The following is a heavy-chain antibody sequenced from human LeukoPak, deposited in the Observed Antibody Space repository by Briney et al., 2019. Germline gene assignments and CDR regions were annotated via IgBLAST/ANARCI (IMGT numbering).Heavy chain of an antibody. Sequence: ASVKVSCKASGYTFTSYGISWVRQAPGQGLEWMGWISAYNGNTNYAQKLQGRVTMTTDTSTSTAYMELRSLRSDDTAMYYCARPNYGAGTYYRGPFDIWGQGTMVAVSS. CDR3: ARPNYGAGTYYRGPFDI. CDR1: GYTFTSYG. J-gene: IGHJ3*02. D-gene: IGHD3-10*01. CDR2: ISAYNGNT. V-gene: IGHV1-18*01.